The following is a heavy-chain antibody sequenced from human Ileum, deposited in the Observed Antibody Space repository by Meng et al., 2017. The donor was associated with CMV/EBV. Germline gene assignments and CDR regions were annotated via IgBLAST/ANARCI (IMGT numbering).Heavy chain of an antibody. CDR3: ARDSGTWNYGVGRFYSYGLDV. Sequence: SETLSLTCTVSGGSFSSTSYHWGWVRQSPGKGLEWVGSISYTGTTNYNPSLKSRITMSVDRSKNQFSLNLRSVTAADTAVYYCARDSGTWNYGVGRFYSYGLDVWGQGTRVTVSS. V-gene: IGHV4-39*07. J-gene: IGHJ6*02. CDR2: ISYTGTT. CDR1: GGSFSSTSYH. D-gene: IGHD1-7*01.